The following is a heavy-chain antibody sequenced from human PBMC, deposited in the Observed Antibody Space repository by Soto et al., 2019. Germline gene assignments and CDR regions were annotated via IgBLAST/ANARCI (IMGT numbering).Heavy chain of an antibody. CDR1: GFTFRIHT. Sequence: GGSLRLSCVASGFTFRIHTMHWVRQAPGKGLEWVAVISFDGSNKYYADSVKGRFTISRDNSKNTLDVQMNSLRPEDTAVYYCASDPYHNYRDGKGDALDIWGQGTMVTVSS. CDR2: ISFDGSNK. V-gene: IGHV3-30*14. CDR3: ASDPYHNYRDGKGDALDI. J-gene: IGHJ3*02. D-gene: IGHD1-1*01.